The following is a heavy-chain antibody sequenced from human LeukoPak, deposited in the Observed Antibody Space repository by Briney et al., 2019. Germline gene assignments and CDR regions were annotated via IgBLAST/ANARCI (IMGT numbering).Heavy chain of an antibody. D-gene: IGHD2-21*01. Sequence: SQTLSLTCAISGDSVSSNSAAWNWIRQSPSRSLEWLGRTVYRSKWYYDYAVSVQSRITINADTSKNQFSLHLNSATPEDTAVYYCARSTALVGDDWVDPWGQGTLVTVSS. J-gene: IGHJ5*02. CDR2: TVYRSKWYY. CDR3: ARSTALVGDDWVDP. V-gene: IGHV6-1*01. CDR1: GDSVSSNSAA.